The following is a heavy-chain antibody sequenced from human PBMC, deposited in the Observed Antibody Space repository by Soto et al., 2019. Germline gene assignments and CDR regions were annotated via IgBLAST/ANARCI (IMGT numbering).Heavy chain of an antibody. D-gene: IGHD6-13*01. CDR1: GFTFSTHA. CDR3: ARDQTGITTAGGGRIDR. V-gene: IGHV3-30-3*01. Sequence: QVQLVESGGGVVQPGRSLRLSCAASGFTFSTHAMHWVRQAPGKGLECVAIVSFDGSNKYYADSVKGRFTISRDNSKNTLYLQMSGLTPEDTAFYYCARDQTGITTAGGGRIDRWGHGTLVTVSS. J-gene: IGHJ5*02. CDR2: VSFDGSNK.